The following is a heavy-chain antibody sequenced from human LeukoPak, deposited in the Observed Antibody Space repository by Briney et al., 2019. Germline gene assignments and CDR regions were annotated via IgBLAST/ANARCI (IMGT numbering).Heavy chain of an antibody. D-gene: IGHD3-10*01. CDR1: GFSFSTYW. CDR3: ARTTYYNCDAGTCYYRPFDS. J-gene: IGHJ4*02. Sequence: GGSLRLSCTASGFSFSTYWMHWVRQAPGEGLLRVSRINSDESSTDYADSVKGRFTISRDNAKNTLYPQMNSLRAEDTAVYYCARTTYYNCDAGTCYYRPFDSWGQGTLVTVSS. CDR2: INSDESST. V-gene: IGHV3-74*01.